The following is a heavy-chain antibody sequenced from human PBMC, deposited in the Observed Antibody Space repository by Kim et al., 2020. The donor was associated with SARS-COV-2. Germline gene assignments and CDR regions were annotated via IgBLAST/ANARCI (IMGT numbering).Heavy chain of an antibody. CDR1: GFTFSSYA. CDR2: ISGSGGST. Sequence: GGSLRLSCAASGFTFSSYAMSWVRQAPGKGLEWVLAISGSGGSTYYADSVKGRFTISRDNSKNTLYLQMNSLRAEDTAVYYCAKVHIVVVTAITAPEYFQHWGQGTLVTVSS. J-gene: IGHJ1*01. V-gene: IGHV3-23*01. D-gene: IGHD2-21*02. CDR3: AKVHIVVVTAITAPEYFQH.